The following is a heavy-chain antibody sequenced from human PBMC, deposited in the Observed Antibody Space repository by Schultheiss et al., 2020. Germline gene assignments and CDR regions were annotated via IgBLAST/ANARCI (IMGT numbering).Heavy chain of an antibody. D-gene: IGHD5-24*01. J-gene: IGHJ4*02. CDR2: ISYDGSNK. CDR1: GFTFSSYG. Sequence: GGSLRLSCAASGFTFSSYGMHWVRQAPGKGLEWVAVISYDGSNKYYADSVKGRFTISRDNSKNTLYLQMNSLRAEDTAVYYCAKDLVSGDGYIDFDYWGQGTLVTVSS. CDR3: AKDLVSGDGYIDFDY. V-gene: IGHV3-30*18.